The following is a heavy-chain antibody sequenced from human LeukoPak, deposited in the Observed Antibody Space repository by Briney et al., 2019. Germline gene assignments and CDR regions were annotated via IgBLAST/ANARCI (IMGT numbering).Heavy chain of an antibody. D-gene: IGHD3-16*02. CDR1: GGSFSGYY. CDR3: ARNNYVWGSYPYFDY. V-gene: IGHV4-34*01. J-gene: IGHJ4*02. CDR2: INHSGST. Sequence: SETLSLTCAVYGGSFSGYYWSWIRQPPGKGLEWIGEINHSGSTNYNPSLKSRVTISVDTSKNQFSLKLSSVTAADTAVYYCARNNYVWGSYPYFDYWGQGTLVTVSS.